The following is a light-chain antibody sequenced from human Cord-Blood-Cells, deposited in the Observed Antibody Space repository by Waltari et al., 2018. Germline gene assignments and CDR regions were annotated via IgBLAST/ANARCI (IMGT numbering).Light chain of an antibody. CDR1: HSVSSY. CDR3: HQRSNRPSLT. Sequence: IVLTQSPATLSFSRGERAHLPCRASHSVSSYLAWYQQKPGQAPRLLIYYASNRANGIPARFSGSGSGTDFTLTIISLEPEDFAVYYCHQRSNRPSLTFGGGTKVEIK. CDR2: YAS. V-gene: IGKV3-11*01. J-gene: IGKJ4*01.